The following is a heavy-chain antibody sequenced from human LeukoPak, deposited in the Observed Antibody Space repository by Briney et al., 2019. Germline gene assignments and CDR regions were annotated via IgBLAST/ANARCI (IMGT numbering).Heavy chain of an antibody. J-gene: IGHJ5*02. CDR1: GFTFSSYA. D-gene: IGHD6-13*01. V-gene: IGHV3-23*01. CDR3: AKDRQASAAWRGNWFDP. Sequence: GGSLRLSCAASGFTFSSYAMNWARQAPGKGLEWVSSISATGDNTHYADSVKGRFTISRDNSKKTLFLQMNSLRVEDTAVYYCAKDRQASAAWRGNWFDPWGHGTLVTVSS. CDR2: ISATGDNT.